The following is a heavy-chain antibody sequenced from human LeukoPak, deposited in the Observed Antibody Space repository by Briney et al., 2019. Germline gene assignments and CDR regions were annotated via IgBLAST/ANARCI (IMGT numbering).Heavy chain of an antibody. V-gene: IGHV3-21*01. D-gene: IGHD2-15*01. CDR2: ISSSSSYI. J-gene: IGHJ3*02. CDR1: GFTFSSYS. CDR3: ARDSYCSGGSCFEDAFDI. Sequence: GGSLRLSCAASGFTFSSYSMNWVRQAPGKGLEWVSSISSSSSYIYYADSVKGRFTISRDNAKNSLYLQMNSLRAEDTAVYYCARDSYCSGGSCFEDAFDIWGQGTMATVSS.